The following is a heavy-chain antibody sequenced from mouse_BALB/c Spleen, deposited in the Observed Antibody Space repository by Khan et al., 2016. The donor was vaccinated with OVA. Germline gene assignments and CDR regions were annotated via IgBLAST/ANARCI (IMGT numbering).Heavy chain of an antibody. CDR3: ARTARIKY. CDR1: GYSITSGYG. V-gene: IGHV3-2*02. Sequence: EVQLQESGPGLVKPSQSLSLTCTVTGYSITSGYGWNWIRQFPGNKLEWMGYISYSGSTNYNPSLKSRISINRNTSKNQFFLQLNSVTTEDTATYYCARTARIKYWGQGTTLTVSS. J-gene: IGHJ2*01. CDR2: ISYSGST. D-gene: IGHD1-2*01.